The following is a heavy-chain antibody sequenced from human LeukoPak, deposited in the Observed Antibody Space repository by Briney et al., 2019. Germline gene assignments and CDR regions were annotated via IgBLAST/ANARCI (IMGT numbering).Heavy chain of an antibody. D-gene: IGHD5-12*01. J-gene: IGHJ5*02. CDR1: GFTFSSYA. CDR2: ISWNSGSI. Sequence: PGGSLRLSCAASGFTFSSYAMHWVRQAPGKGLEWVSGISWNSGSIGYADSVKGRFTISRDNAKNSLYLQMNSLRAEDTALYYCAKAPRGYSGYDHWGQGTLVTVSS. CDR3: AKAPRGYSGYDH. V-gene: IGHV3-9*01.